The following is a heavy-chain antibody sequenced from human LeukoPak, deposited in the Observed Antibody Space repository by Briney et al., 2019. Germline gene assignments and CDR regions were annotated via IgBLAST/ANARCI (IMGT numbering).Heavy chain of an antibody. V-gene: IGHV3-48*01. Sequence: GGSLRLPCAASGFTFSNAWMSWVRQAPGKGLEWLSYIYSSSTTIYYADSVRGRFTISRDNAKNSLFLQMNSLRAEDTAVYYCARALNLLDPVTLDYWGQGTLVTVSS. CDR3: ARALNLLDPVTLDY. CDR1: GFTFSNAW. D-gene: IGHD1-1*01. CDR2: IYSSSTTI. J-gene: IGHJ4*02.